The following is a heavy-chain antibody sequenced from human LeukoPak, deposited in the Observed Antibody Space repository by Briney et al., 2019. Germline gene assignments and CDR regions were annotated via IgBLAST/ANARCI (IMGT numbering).Heavy chain of an antibody. CDR3: ARLPSSLYYMDV. CDR2: MNPNSGNT. CDR1: GYTFTSYD. V-gene: IGHV1-8*01. Sequence: ASVKVSCKASGYTFTSYDINWVRQATGQGLEWMGWMNPNSGNTGYAQKFQGRVTMTRNTSISTAYMELRSLRSDDTAVYYCARLPSSLYYMDVWGKGTTVTISS. D-gene: IGHD2-15*01. J-gene: IGHJ6*03.